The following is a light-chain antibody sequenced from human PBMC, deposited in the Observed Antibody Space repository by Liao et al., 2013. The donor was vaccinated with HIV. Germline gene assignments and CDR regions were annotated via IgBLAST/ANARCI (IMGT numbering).Light chain of an antibody. Sequence: SYELTQPPSVTVSPGQTATITCSGDKMGHKYVSWYQHKAGQSPVLVIFQDSQRPSGIPERFSGSNSGNTATLTISRIEAGDEADYYCQLWDSSSDHHVFGTGTKVTVL. CDR2: QDS. CDR3: QLWDSSSDHHV. J-gene: IGLJ1*01. V-gene: IGLV3-1*01. CDR1: KMGHKY.